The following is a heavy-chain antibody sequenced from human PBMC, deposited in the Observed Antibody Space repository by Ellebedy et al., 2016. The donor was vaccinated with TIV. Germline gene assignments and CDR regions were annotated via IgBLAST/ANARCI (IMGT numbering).Heavy chain of an antibody. CDR3: ARSRQGYNAGADF. D-gene: IGHD5-24*01. J-gene: IGHJ4*02. CDR2: IYPGYSAT. CDR1: GYDFANFW. Sequence: GESLKISCQTSGYDFANFWIGWVRQMPGQGLEWMGVIYPGYSATSYSPSFQGQVTLSADRSTGTAYLQWTSLKATESGMYFCARSRQGYNAGADFWGQGTLVTVSS. V-gene: IGHV5-51*01.